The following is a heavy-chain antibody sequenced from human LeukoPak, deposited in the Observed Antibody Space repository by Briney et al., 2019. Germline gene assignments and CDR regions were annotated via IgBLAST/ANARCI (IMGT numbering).Heavy chain of an antibody. V-gene: IGHV3-23*01. CDR2: ISDSGGNT. CDR1: GFTFSSYA. CDR3: AALTVNLDF. J-gene: IGHJ4*02. D-gene: IGHD4-17*01. Sequence: GGSLRLSCAASGFTFSSYAMSWVRQAPGKGLEWVSAISDSGGNTYYADSVKGRFTISRDNSKNTLYLQMNSLRAEDTAFYYCAALTVNLDFWGQGTLVTVSS.